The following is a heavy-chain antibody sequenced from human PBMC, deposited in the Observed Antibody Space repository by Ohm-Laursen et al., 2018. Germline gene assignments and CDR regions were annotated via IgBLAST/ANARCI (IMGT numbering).Heavy chain of an antibody. CDR1: GYTFTSYD. Sequence: SVKVSCKASGYTFTSYDINWVRQATGQGLEWMGRIIPILDIANSAQKFQGRVTFTADKSTSTAYMELTGLRFDDTAVYYCARGVAATWYFDLWGRGTLVTVSS. J-gene: IGHJ2*01. V-gene: IGHV1-69*04. CDR3: ARGVAATWYFDL. CDR2: IIPILDIA. D-gene: IGHD3-3*01.